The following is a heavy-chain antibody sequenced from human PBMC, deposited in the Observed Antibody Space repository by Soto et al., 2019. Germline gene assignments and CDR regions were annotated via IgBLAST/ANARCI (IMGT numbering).Heavy chain of an antibody. J-gene: IGHJ3*02. CDR3: ARPRHSYGRGYDAFDI. V-gene: IGHV4-39*01. D-gene: IGHD5-18*01. Sequence: SETLSLTCTVSGGSISSSSYYWGWIRQPPGKGLEWIGSIYYSGSTYYNPSLKSRVTISVDTSKNQFSLKLSSVTAADTAVCYCARPRHSYGRGYDAFDIWGQGTMVTVSS. CDR2: IYYSGST. CDR1: GGSISSSSYY.